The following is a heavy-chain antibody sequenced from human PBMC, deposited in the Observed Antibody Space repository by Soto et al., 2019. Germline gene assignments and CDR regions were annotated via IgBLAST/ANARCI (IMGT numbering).Heavy chain of an antibody. CDR1: GFTFSTFN. CDR2: ITNSAYT. V-gene: IGHV3-21*01. CDR3: GLYDALFFDF. D-gene: IGHD2-8*01. J-gene: IGHJ4*02. Sequence: GGSLRLSCAASGFTFSTFNMNWVRQAPGKGLEWVSSITNSAYTSYADSVKGRFTISRDNAKNSLYLQMNSLRAEETAVYYCGLYDALFFDFWGKGALVTVSS.